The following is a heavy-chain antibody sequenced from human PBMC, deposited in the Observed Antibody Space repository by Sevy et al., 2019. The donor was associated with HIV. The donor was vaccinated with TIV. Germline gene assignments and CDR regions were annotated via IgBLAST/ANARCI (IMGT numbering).Heavy chain of an antibody. CDR3: ARGGYYYDNAAYYAPDS. CDR2: IWSDGRFE. CDR1: GFTFSNYA. J-gene: IGHJ4*02. Sequence: GGSLRLSCAATGFTFSNYAMHWVRQTPGKGLEWVAIIWSDGRFENHGDSVKGRFTISRDNSMNTLYLQMNHVRVEDTAVYYCARGGYYYDNAAYYAPDSWGQGTLVTVSS. D-gene: IGHD3-22*01. V-gene: IGHV3-33*01.